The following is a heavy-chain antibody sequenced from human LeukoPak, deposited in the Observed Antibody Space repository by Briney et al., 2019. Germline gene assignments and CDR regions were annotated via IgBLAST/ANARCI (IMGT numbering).Heavy chain of an antibody. CDR1: GGSISSGGYY. CDR3: ARAAAGTHFDY. D-gene: IGHD6-13*01. J-gene: IGHJ4*02. CDR2: IYYSGST. V-gene: IGHV4-31*03. Sequence: SEILSLTCTVSGGSISSGGYYWSWIRQHPGKGLEWIGYIYYSGSTYYNPSLKSRVTISVDTSKNQFSLKLSPVTAADTAVYYCARAAAGTHFDYWGQGTLVTVSS.